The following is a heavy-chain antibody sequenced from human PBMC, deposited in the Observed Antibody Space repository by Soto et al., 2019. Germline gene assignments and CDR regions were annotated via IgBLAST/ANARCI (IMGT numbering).Heavy chain of an antibody. J-gene: IGHJ6*02. D-gene: IGHD1-1*01. CDR3: ARERTGTTSMDV. Sequence: QVQLVQSGAEVKKPGASVKVSCKASGYTFTSYDINWVRQATGQGLEGMGWMNPNSGNTGYAQKFQGRVTMTRNTSISTAYMELSSLRSEATAGYYCARERTGTTSMDVWGQGTTVTVPS. CDR1: GYTFTSYD. CDR2: MNPNSGNT. V-gene: IGHV1-8*01.